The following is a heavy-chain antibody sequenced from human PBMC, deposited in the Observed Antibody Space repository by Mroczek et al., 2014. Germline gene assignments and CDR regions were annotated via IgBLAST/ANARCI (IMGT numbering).Heavy chain of an antibody. D-gene: IGHD3-22*01. V-gene: IGHV4-59*01. CDR3: ARALRKDSSGYRFYFDY. J-gene: IGHJ4*02. CDR2: IYYSGST. Sequence: QVQLQQWGPRDSVKPSETLSLTCTVSGGSISSYYWSWIRQPPGKGLEWIGYIYYSGSTNYNPSLKSRVTISVDTSKNQFSLKLSSVTAADTAVYYCARALRKDSSGYRFYFDYWGQGTLVTVSS. CDR1: GGSISSYY.